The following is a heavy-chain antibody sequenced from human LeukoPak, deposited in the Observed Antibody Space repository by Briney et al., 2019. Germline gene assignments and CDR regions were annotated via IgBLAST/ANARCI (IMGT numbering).Heavy chain of an antibody. D-gene: IGHD3-22*01. J-gene: IGHJ4*02. Sequence: KFQGRVTITRDTSAGTAYMELSSLRSEDTAVYYCAREGNYYDSSGYYYWGQGTLVTVSS. CDR3: AREGNYYDSSGYYY. V-gene: IGHV1-3*01.